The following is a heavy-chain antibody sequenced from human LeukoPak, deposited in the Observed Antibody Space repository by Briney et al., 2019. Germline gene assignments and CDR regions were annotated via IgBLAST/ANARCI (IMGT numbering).Heavy chain of an antibody. CDR3: AKAGSSWYYFDY. CDR2: ISWNSGSI. D-gene: IGHD6-13*01. Sequence: ETGGSLRLSCAASGFTFDDYAMHWVRHAPGKGMEWVLGISWNSGSIVYADSVKGRFTISRDNAKNSLYLQMNSLRAEDMALYYCAKAGSSWYYFDYWGQGTLVTVSS. J-gene: IGHJ4*02. CDR1: GFTFDDYA. V-gene: IGHV3-9*03.